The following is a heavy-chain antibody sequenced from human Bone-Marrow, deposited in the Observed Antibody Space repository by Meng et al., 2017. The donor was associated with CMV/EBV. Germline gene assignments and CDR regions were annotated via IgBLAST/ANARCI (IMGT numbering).Heavy chain of an antibody. V-gene: IGHV3-30*04. J-gene: IGHJ4*02. D-gene: IGHD5-18*01. CDR3: ARALWILDY. Sequence: GESLKISCAASGFTFSSYVMHWVRQAPGKGLEWVAVISYDGSNKYYADSVKGRFTISRDNSKNTLYLQMNSLRAEDTAVYYCARALWILDYWGQGTLVTVSS. CDR1: GFTFSSYV. CDR2: ISYDGSNK.